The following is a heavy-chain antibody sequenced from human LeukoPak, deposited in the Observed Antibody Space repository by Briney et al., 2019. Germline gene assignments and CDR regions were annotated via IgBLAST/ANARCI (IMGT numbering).Heavy chain of an antibody. CDR3: ARGRGYDSGFDY. V-gene: IGHV1-2*02. CDR1: GYTFTGYY. CDR2: INPNSGGT. J-gene: IGHJ4*02. D-gene: IGHD5-12*01. Sequence: ASVKVSCKASGYTFTGYYMHWVRQAPGQGLEWMGWINPNSGGTNYAQKFQGRVTMTRDTSISTAYMELSRLRSDDTAVYHCARGRGYDSGFDYWGQGTLVTVSS.